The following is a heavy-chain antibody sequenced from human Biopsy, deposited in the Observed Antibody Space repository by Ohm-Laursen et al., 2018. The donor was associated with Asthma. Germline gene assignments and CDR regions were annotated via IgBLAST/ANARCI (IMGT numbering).Heavy chain of an antibody. V-gene: IGHV3-30*18. CDR1: GFMFRSFG. Sequence: SLRLSCSASGFMFRSFGMHWVRQAPGKGLEWVAVISYDGNHKFYEDSVKGRFTISKDNSKNTLYLQMNSLRTEDTAVYYCAKRRGYSGHDNDYWGQGTLVIVSS. J-gene: IGHJ4*02. CDR3: AKRRGYSGHDNDY. D-gene: IGHD5-12*01. CDR2: ISYDGNHK.